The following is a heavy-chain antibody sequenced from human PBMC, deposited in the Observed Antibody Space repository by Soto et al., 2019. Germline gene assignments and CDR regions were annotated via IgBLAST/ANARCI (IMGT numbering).Heavy chain of an antibody. D-gene: IGHD3-3*01. CDR2: IRYDGSNI. CDR3: AREFRPLSFWVIFDP. V-gene: IGHV3-33*01. CDR1: GCIFRGYG. J-gene: IGHJ5*02. Sequence: WLSQRLSCAAAGCIFRGYGMHWVRQAPGKGLEWVAVIRYDGSNINYADSVMGRFTISRDNSKNTLYLEMNSLRAEDTAVYYCAREFRPLSFWVIFDPWGQGTLVTVSS.